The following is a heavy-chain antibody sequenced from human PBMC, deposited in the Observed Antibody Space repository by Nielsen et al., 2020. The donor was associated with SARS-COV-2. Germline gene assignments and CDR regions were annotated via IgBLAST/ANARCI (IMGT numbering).Heavy chain of an antibody. Sequence: ASVKVSCKASGYTFTSYYMHWVRQARGQGLEWMGIINPSGGSTSYEKKFQGRVTMTRDTSTSTVYMELSSLRSDDTAVYYCARGPPAGYYDSSGYLAYWCQGTLFTVSS. V-gene: IGHV1-46*01. D-gene: IGHD3-22*01. CDR3: ARGPPAGYYDSSGYLAY. CDR1: GYTFTSYY. J-gene: IGHJ4*02. CDR2: INPSGGST.